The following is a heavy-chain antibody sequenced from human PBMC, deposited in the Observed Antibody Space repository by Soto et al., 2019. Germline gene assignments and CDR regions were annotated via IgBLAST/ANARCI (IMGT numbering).Heavy chain of an antibody. J-gene: IGHJ5*02. CDR3: ARARGGYDNPFDP. CDR2: IHHGGHT. V-gene: IGHV4-4*02. CDR1: GDSISTTFW. D-gene: IGHD3-22*01. Sequence: PSETLSLTCAVSGDSISTTFWWTWVRQPPGKGLEWIGEIHHGGHTNYNPSLKSRVTISIDKSKNQFSLRLASVTPADTAVYFCARARGGYDNPFDPWGQGTLVTVSS.